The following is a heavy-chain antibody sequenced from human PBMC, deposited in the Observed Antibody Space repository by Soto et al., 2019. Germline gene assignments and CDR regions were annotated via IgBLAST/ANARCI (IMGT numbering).Heavy chain of an antibody. J-gene: IGHJ4*02. CDR3: ARRAPVTAFGY. V-gene: IGHV3-49*03. CDR1: EFRVGAHA. CDR2: IRSNTYGGTS. Sequence: GGSLILSCTTSEFRVGAHAMRRFSQAPGKGPEWIGVIRSNTYGGTSEYAPSVQGRSTLSRDDSAKTAYLQMHSLKLEDTGVYYCARRAPVTAFGYWGQGTLVTASS. D-gene: IGHD2-21*02.